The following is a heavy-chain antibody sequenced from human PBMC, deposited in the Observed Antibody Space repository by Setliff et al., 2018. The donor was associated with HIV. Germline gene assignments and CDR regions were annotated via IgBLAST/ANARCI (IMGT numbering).Heavy chain of an antibody. CDR1: RGSISRYY. Sequence: PSETLSLTCTVSRGSISRYYWSWIRQHPGKGLEYIGYIYYSGSTYYNPSLKSRVTISVDTSKNQFSLKLTSVTAADTAIYYCARGVNFDYWGQGTLVTVSS. CDR2: IYYSGST. D-gene: IGHD3-3*01. CDR3: ARGVNFDY. V-gene: IGHV4-59*01. J-gene: IGHJ4*02.